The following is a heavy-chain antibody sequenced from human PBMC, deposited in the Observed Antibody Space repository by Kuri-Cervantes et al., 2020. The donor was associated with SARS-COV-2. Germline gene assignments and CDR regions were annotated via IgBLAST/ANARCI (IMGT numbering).Heavy chain of an antibody. CDR1: GGSISSGDYY. J-gene: IGHJ4*02. CDR3: ARHEGLYDFWSGYYAH. Sequence: SETLSLTCTVSGGSISSGDYYWSWIRQPPGKGLEWIGYIYYSGSTYYNPSLKSRVTISVDTSKNQFSLKLNSVTAADTAVYYCARHEGLYDFWSGYYAHWGQGTLVTVSS. V-gene: IGHV4-30-4*08. D-gene: IGHD3-3*01. CDR2: IYYSGST.